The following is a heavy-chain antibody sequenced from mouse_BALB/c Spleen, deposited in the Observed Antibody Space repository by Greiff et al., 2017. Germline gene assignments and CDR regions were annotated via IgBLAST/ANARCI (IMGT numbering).Heavy chain of an antibody. CDR3: ARHGYGNYAMDY. J-gene: IGHJ4*01. CDR2: ISSGGGST. CDR1: GFAFSSYD. D-gene: IGHD2-10*02. Sequence: EVQGVESGGGLVKPGGSLKLSCAASGFAFSSYDMSWVRQTPEKRLEWVAYISSGGGSTYYPDTVKGRFTISRDNAKNTLYLQMSSLKSEDTAMYYCARHGYGNYAMDYWGQGTSVTVSS. V-gene: IGHV5-12-1*01.